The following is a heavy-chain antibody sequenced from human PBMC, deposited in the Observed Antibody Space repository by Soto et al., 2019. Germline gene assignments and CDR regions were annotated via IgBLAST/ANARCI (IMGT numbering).Heavy chain of an antibody. J-gene: IGHJ4*02. D-gene: IGHD3-16*01. CDR1: GGSVSSGSYY. V-gene: IGHV4-61*01. CDR3: ARELGDYFDY. Sequence: SETLSLTCTVSGGSVSSGSYYWSWIRQPPGKGLEWIGYIYYSGSTNYNPSLKSRVTISVDTSKNQFSLKLSSVTAADTAVYYCARELGDYFDYWGQGTLVTVSS. CDR2: IYYSGST.